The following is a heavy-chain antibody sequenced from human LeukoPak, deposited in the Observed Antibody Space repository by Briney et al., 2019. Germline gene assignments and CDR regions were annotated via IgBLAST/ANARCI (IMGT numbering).Heavy chain of an antibody. V-gene: IGHV3-23*01. CDR1: GFTFTSYA. CDR3: ANFLLRLKPQSSGGSRAPVDY. CDR2: IRGGVVTT. Sequence: GGSLRLSCAASGFTFTSYARSGFGQPPGKGLNGSSPIRGGVVTTYYADSVKGRFTISRDNSKNTLYLQMNSLRAEDTAVYYCANFLLRLKPQSSGGSRAPVDYWGQGTLVTVSS. D-gene: IGHD2-15*01. J-gene: IGHJ4*02.